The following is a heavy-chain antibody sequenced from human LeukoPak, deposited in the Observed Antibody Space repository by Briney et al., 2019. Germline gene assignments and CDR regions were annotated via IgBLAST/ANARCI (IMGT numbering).Heavy chain of an antibody. CDR2: IRVGGRST. CDR1: GFTFSSYG. J-gene: IGHJ4*02. D-gene: IGHD3-10*01. CDR3: ARDKIGDPTKLDY. Sequence: RPGGSLRLSCAASGFTFSSYGMSWVRQAPGNGLEWVSFIRVGGRSTYYADSVKGRFTIARDNSKISLYLQRNRVRAEDMSVYECARDKIGDPTKLDYWGQGILVTVSS. V-gene: IGHV3-23*01.